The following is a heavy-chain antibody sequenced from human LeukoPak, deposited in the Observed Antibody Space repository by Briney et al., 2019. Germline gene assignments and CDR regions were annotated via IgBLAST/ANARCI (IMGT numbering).Heavy chain of an antibody. CDR1: GFTFSSYA. CDR3: AKDLSSSWYLDAFDI. Sequence: GGSLRLSCAASGFTFSSYAMSWVRQAPGKGLEWVSAISGSGGSTYYADTVKGRFTISRDNSKNTLYLQMNSLRAEDTAVYYCAKDLSSSWYLDAFDIWGQGTMVTVSS. V-gene: IGHV3-23*01. CDR2: ISGSGGST. D-gene: IGHD6-13*01. J-gene: IGHJ3*02.